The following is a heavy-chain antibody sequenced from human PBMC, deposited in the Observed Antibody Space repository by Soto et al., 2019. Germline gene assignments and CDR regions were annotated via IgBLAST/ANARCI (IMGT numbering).Heavy chain of an antibody. CDR3: ARDEYSYDSRGYSLPDY. V-gene: IGHV1-18*01. CDR1: GYTFTSYG. Sequence: QVQLVQSGAEVKKPGASVKVSCKASGYTFTSYGISWVRQAPGQGLEWMGWISAYNGNTNYAQKLQGRVTMTTDTSPDTAYMELRSLRSDDTAVYYCARDEYSYDSRGYSLPDYWGQGTLVTVSS. D-gene: IGHD3-22*01. CDR2: ISAYNGNT. J-gene: IGHJ4*02.